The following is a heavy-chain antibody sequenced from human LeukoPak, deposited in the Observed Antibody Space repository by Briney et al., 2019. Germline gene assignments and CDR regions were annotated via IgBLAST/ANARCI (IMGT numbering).Heavy chain of an antibody. Sequence: GGSLRLSCAASGFTFDDYGMSWVRQAPGKGLEWVSGINWNGGSTGYADSVKGRFTISRDNAKNSLYLQMNSLRGEDTALYYCARGDYGDYVTLIDYWGQGTLVTVSS. V-gene: IGHV3-20*04. CDR3: ARGDYGDYVTLIDY. CDR1: GFTFDDYG. D-gene: IGHD4-17*01. J-gene: IGHJ4*02. CDR2: INWNGGST.